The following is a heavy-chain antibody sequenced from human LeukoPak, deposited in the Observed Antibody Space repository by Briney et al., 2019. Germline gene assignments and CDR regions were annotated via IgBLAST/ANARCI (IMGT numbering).Heavy chain of an antibody. Sequence: SAKVSCKASGGTFSSYALSWVRQAPGQGLEWMGGIIPIFGTANYAQKFQGRVTITADESTSTAYMELSSLRSEDTAVYYCAITKWIQLWSTVGAFDIWGQGTMVTVSS. CDR1: GGTFSSYA. J-gene: IGHJ3*02. D-gene: IGHD5-18*01. CDR3: AITKWIQLWSTVGAFDI. V-gene: IGHV1-69*13. CDR2: IIPIFGTA.